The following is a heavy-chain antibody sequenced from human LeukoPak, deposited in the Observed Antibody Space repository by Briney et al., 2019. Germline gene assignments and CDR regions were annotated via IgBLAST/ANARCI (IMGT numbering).Heavy chain of an antibody. CDR2: INTDGSST. V-gene: IGHV3-74*01. D-gene: IGHD3-3*01. CDR3: ARVGYDFWSGYLDY. Sequence: GGSLRLSCAASGFTFSSYWMHWVRQAPGKGPVWVSRINTDGSSTSYADSVKGRFTISRDNAKNTLYLQMNSLRAEDTAVYYCARVGYDFWSGYLDYWGQGTLVTVSS. J-gene: IGHJ4*02. CDR1: GFTFSSYW.